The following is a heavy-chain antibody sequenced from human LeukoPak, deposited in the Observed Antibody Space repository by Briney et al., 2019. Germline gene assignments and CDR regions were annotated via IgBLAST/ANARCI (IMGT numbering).Heavy chain of an antibody. CDR3: ARARAARPYGPFDY. CDR2: IYYSGST. Sequence: SQTLSLTCTVSGGSISSGGYYWSWLRQHPGKGLEWIGYIYYSGSTYYNPSLKSRVTISVDTSKNQFSLKLSSVTAADTAVYYCARARAARPYGPFDYWGQGTLVTVSS. D-gene: IGHD6-6*01. J-gene: IGHJ4*02. CDR1: GGSISSGGYY. V-gene: IGHV4-31*03.